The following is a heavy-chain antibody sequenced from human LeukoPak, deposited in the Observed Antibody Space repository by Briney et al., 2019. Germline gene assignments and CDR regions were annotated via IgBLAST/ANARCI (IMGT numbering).Heavy chain of an antibody. V-gene: IGHV3-11*01. CDR3: ARDRRGVAAAGSPSQPRSIFDY. J-gene: IGHJ4*02. D-gene: IGHD6-13*01. CDR1: GFTFSDYY. Sequence: PGGSLRLSCAASGFTFSDYYMSWIRQAPGKGLEWVSYISSSGSTIYYADSVKGRFTISRDNAKNSLYLQMNSLRAEDTAVYYCARDRRGVAAAGSPSQPRSIFDYWGQGTLVTVSS. CDR2: ISSSGSTI.